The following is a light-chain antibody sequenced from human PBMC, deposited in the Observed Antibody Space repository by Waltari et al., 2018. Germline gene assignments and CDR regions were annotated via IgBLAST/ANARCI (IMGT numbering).Light chain of an antibody. Sequence: SYALTQPPSVSVAPGQTARITCGGKNIGIKSVQWYQQRPGQAPVLVVHDDSDRPSGISDRLAGTKSGSTATLTISRAEAGDEADYYCQVWDRITDHYVFGTGTKVTVL. J-gene: IGLJ1*01. CDR2: DDS. CDR3: QVWDRITDHYV. V-gene: IGLV3-21*02. CDR1: NIGIKS.